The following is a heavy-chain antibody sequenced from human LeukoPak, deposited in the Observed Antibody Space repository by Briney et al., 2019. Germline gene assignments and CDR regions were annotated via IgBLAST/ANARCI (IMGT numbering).Heavy chain of an antibody. Sequence: ASVKVSCKASGYTFTSYGISWVRQAPGQGLEWMGGIIPIFGTANYAQKFQGRVTITADESTSTAYMELSSLRSEDTAVYYCARDSVVGQGFDPWGQGTLVTVSS. CDR2: IIPIFGTA. D-gene: IGHD2-15*01. CDR3: ARDSVVGQGFDP. CDR1: GYTFTSYG. J-gene: IGHJ5*02. V-gene: IGHV1-69*13.